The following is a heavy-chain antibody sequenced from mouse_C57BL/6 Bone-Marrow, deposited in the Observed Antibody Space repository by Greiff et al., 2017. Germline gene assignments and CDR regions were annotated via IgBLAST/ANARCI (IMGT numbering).Heavy chain of an antibody. CDR2: IDPEDGET. V-gene: IGHV14-2*01. D-gene: IGHD2-3*01. Sequence: EVQLQQSGAELVKPGASVKLSCTASGFNIKDYYMHWVKQRTEQGLEWIGRIDPEDGETKYAPKFPGKATITADTSSNTAYLQLSSLTSEDTAVYYCAAHRWLLLYFDVWGTGTTVTVSS. J-gene: IGHJ1*03. CDR1: GFNIKDYY. CDR3: AAHRWLLLYFDV.